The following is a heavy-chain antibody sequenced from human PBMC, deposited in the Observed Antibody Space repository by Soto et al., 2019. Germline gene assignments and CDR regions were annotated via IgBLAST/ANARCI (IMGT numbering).Heavy chain of an antibody. D-gene: IGHD2-2*01. CDR2: ISGSGGST. CDR1: GFTFSSYG. CDR3: AKDQGSSFDY. V-gene: IGHV3-23*01. Sequence: GGSLRLSCAASGFTFSSYGMHWVRQAPGKGLEWVSAISGSGGSTYYADSVKGRFTISRDNSKNTLYLQMNSLRAEDTAVYYCAKDQGSSFDYWGQGTLVTVSS. J-gene: IGHJ4*02.